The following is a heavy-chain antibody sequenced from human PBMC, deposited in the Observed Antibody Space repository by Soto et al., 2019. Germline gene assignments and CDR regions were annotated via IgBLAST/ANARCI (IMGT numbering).Heavy chain of an antibody. CDR2: ISGYNGNT. Sequence: QVQLVQSRGEVKKPGASVKVSCKTSGYSFTTYGISWVRQAPGQGLEWMGWISGYNGNTNYAQNHQGRVTXTXAXSXXTAYMELRSLRSDDTAVYYCAREGPAPYYYYGMDVWGQGSTVTVSS. CDR3: AREGPAPYYYYGMDV. CDR1: GYSFTTYG. V-gene: IGHV1-18*01. J-gene: IGHJ6*02.